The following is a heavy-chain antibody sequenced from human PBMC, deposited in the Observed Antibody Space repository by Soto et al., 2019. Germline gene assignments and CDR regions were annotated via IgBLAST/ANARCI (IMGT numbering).Heavy chain of an antibody. CDR3: ARGCSGGSCNTER. V-gene: IGHV1-69*01. J-gene: IGHJ4*02. CDR2: IIPIFGTA. D-gene: IGHD2-15*01. CDR1: GGTFSTYT. Sequence: QVQLVQSGAEVKKPGSSVKVSCKSSGGTFSTYTLAWVRQAPGQGLEWVGGIIPIFGTANYPQKFKGRVTITADESTSTAYMELSSLRSEDTAVYYCARGCSGGSCNTERWGQGTLVTVSS.